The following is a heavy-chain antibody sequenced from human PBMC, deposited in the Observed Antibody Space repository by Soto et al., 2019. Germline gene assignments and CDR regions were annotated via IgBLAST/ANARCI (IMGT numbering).Heavy chain of an antibody. CDR2: IGSSSGTI. CDR1: GFTFSTYN. CDR3: AREENVGFNWFDP. J-gene: IGHJ5*02. V-gene: IGHV3-48*02. Sequence: SGGSLRLSCAASGFTFSTYNMNWVRQAPGKGLEWVSYIGSSSGTIFYADSVKGRFTISRDNAKNLLYLQMNSLRDEDTAVYYCAREENVGFNWFDPWGQGTLVTVSS.